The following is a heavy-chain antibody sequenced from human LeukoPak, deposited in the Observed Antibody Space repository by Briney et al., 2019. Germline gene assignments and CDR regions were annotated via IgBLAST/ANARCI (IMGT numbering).Heavy chain of an antibody. Sequence: TGGSLRLSYAASGFTFDDYAMHWVRQAPGKGLEWVSGISWNSGSIGYADSVKGRFTISRDNSKNTLYLQMNSLRAEDTAVYYCAKSPWGVVGAFDIWGQGTMVTVSS. CDR3: AKSPWGVVGAFDI. V-gene: IGHV3-9*01. J-gene: IGHJ3*02. CDR2: ISWNSGSI. D-gene: IGHD3-3*01. CDR1: GFTFDDYA.